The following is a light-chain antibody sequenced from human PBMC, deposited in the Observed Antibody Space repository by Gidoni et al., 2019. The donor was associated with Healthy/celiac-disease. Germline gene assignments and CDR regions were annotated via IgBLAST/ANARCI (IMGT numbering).Light chain of an antibody. V-gene: IGKV1-39*01. Sequence: DIQITQSPSSLSASVGDRVTITCRASQSISSYLNWYQQKPGKAPKLLIYAASSLQSGVPSRFSGSGSGTDFTLTIRSPQNEDFATYYWQKSYSTPYSFGQGTKLEIK. CDR2: AAS. CDR1: QSISSY. J-gene: IGKJ2*03. CDR3: QKSYSTPYS.